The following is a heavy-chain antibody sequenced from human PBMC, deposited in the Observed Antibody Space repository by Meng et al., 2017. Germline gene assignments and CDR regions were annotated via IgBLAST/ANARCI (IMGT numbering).Heavy chain of an antibody. D-gene: IGHD4-17*01. J-gene: IGHJ5*02. V-gene: IGHV1-3*01. CDR3: ARDRSRLSTVTLLFDP. Sequence: QVQIVQSWAEVKKPGASVKVSCKASGYTFTSYAMHWVRQAPGQRLEWMGWINAGNGNTKYSQKFQGRVTITRDTSASTAYMELSSLRSEDTAVYYCARDRSRLSTVTLLFDPWGQGTLVTVSS. CDR2: INAGNGNT. CDR1: GYTFTSYA.